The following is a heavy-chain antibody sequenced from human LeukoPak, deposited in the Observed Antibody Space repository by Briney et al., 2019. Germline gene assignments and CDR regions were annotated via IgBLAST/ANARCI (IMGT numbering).Heavy chain of an antibody. CDR2: IVVGSGNT. Sequence: ASVKVSCKASGFTFTSSAMQWVRQARGQRLEWIGRIVVGSGNTNYAQKFQERVTITRDMSTSTAYMELSSLRSEDTAVYYCVAGLAAAAGLYFDYWGQGTLVTVSS. J-gene: IGHJ4*02. D-gene: IGHD6-13*01. CDR1: GFTFTSSA. CDR3: VAGLAAAAGLYFDY. V-gene: IGHV1-58*02.